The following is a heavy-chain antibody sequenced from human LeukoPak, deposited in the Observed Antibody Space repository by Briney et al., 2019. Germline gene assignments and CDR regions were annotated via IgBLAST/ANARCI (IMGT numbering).Heavy chain of an antibody. CDR3: TRDQEGSDY. V-gene: IGHV3-48*01. J-gene: IGHJ4*02. CDR2: ITRRSSAK. Sequence: GGSLRLSCVASGFTFSSYSMNWVRQAPGKGLEWVSYITRRSSAKFYADSVKGRFTISRDNAENLLYLQMNSLRAEDTAVYYCTRDQEGSDYWGQGTLVTVSS. CDR1: GFTFSSYS.